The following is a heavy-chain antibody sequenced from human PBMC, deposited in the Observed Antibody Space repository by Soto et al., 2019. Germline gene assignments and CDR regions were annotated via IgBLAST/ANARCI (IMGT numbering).Heavy chain of an antibody. J-gene: IGHJ6*02. Sequence: QVQLVQSGAEVKKPGASVKVSCKASGYTFTSYDINWLRQATGQGLEWMGWMNPNSGNTGYAQKFQGRVTMTRNTSISTAYMELSSLRSEDTAVYYWARPRYGGGYYYYGMDVWGQGTTVTVSS. CDR3: ARPRYGGGYYYYGMDV. CDR1: GYTFTSYD. V-gene: IGHV1-8*01. D-gene: IGHD3-16*01. CDR2: MNPNSGNT.